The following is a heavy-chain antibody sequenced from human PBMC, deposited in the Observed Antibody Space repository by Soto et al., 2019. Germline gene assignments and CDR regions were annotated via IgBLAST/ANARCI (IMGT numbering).Heavy chain of an antibody. CDR2: TYYRSQWHN. J-gene: IGHJ3*02. V-gene: IGHV6-1*01. CDR1: GDSVSSNTAT. CDR3: ARERGFLSEALDI. Sequence: PSQTLSLTCGISGDSVSSNTATWNWIRQSPSRGLEWLGRTYYRSQWHNEYEESVKGRITISPDTSKTQFSLQLNSMSPEDTAVYYCARERGFLSEALDIWGRGTMVTVSS. D-gene: IGHD2-21*01.